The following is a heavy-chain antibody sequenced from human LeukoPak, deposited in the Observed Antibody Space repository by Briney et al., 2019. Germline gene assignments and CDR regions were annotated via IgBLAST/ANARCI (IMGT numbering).Heavy chain of an antibody. CDR3: ARGVPYDSWSGPHYSDY. V-gene: IGHV3-7*01. Sequence: PGGSLRLSCTASGFTFNTYWMGWVRQAPGKGLEWVAHIKQDGSQEYYVDSVKGRFTISRDSAKNSLYLQMNSLRAEDTAVYYCARGVPYDSWSGPHYSDYWGQGTLVTVSS. CDR1: GFTFNTYW. CDR2: IKQDGSQE. D-gene: IGHD3-3*01. J-gene: IGHJ4*02.